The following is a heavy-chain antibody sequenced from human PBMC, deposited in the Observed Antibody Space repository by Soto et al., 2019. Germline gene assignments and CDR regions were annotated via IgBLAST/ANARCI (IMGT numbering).Heavy chain of an antibody. J-gene: IGHJ6*02. D-gene: IGHD3-10*01. V-gene: IGHV1-69*01. CDR3: ARGSGVRGVIKQPVSYYYYGMDV. CDR2: IIPIFGTA. Sequence: QVQLVQSGAEVKKPGSSVKVSCKASGGTFSSYAISWVRQAPGQGLEWMGGIIPIFGTANYAQKFQGRVTITADESTSTAYMELSSLRSEDTAVYYCARGSGVRGVIKQPVSYYYYGMDVWGQGTTVTVSS. CDR1: GGTFSSYA.